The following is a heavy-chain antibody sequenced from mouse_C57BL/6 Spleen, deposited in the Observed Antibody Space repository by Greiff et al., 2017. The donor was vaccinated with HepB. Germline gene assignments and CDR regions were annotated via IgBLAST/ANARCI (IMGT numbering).Heavy chain of an antibody. Sequence: VQLQQPGAELVRPGTSVKLSCKASGYTFTSYWMHWVKQRPGQGLEWIGVIDPSDSYTNYNQKFKGKATLTVDTSSSTAYMQLSSLTSEDSAVYYCARSTTVAYFDYWGQGTTLTVSS. D-gene: IGHD1-1*01. CDR1: GYTFTSYW. V-gene: IGHV1-59*01. CDR2: IDPSDSYT. J-gene: IGHJ2*01. CDR3: ARSTTVAYFDY.